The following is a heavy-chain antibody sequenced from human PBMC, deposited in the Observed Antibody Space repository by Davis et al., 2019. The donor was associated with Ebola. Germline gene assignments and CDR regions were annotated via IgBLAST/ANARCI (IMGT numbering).Heavy chain of an antibody. V-gene: IGHV4-31*03. Sequence: MPSETLSLTCTVSGGSISSGGFFWNWIRQHPGKGLEWIGYIYYTGSTYYNPSLKSRVTMSVDTSKNQFSLNLSSVTAADTAVYYCARYGVAGHCSGGRCDSAWFDPWGQGTLVTVSS. CDR2: IYYTGST. D-gene: IGHD2-15*01. CDR3: ARYGVAGHCSGGRCDSAWFDP. CDR1: GGSISSGGFF. J-gene: IGHJ5*02.